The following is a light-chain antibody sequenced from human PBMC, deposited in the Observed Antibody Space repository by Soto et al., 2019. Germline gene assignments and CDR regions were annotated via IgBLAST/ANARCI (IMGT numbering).Light chain of an antibody. CDR1: QSVSSF. Sequence: EIVLTQSPATLSLSPGKRATLSCRASQSVSSFLAWDQQKPGQAPRLLIYDASNRATGIPARFSGSGSGTDFALTISSLEPEDFAVYYCQQRSNWPLTFGGGTKVEIK. V-gene: IGKV3-11*01. CDR2: DAS. J-gene: IGKJ4*01. CDR3: QQRSNWPLT.